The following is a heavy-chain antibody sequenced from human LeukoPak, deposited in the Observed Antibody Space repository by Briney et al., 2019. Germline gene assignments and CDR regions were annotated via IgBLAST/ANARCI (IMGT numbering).Heavy chain of an antibody. Sequence: GGSLRLSCAASGFTFSSYAMSWVRQAPGKGLEWVSAISGSGGNTYYADSVKGRFTISRDNAKNSLYLQMNSLRAEDTAVYYCARPGYCSGTSCYYFDSWGQGTLVTVSS. J-gene: IGHJ4*02. CDR1: GFTFSSYA. D-gene: IGHD2-2*01. CDR2: ISGSGGNT. V-gene: IGHV3-23*01. CDR3: ARPGYCSGTSCYYFDS.